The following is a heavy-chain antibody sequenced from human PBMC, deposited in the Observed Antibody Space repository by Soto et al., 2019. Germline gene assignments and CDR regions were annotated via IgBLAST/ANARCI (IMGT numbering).Heavy chain of an antibody. CDR3: ARDARRAPIAVAGT. D-gene: IGHD6-19*01. J-gene: IGHJ4*02. V-gene: IGHV1-18*01. CDR1: SYTFTSYG. Sequence: GASVKVSCKASSYTFTSYGISWVRQAPGQGLEWMGWISAYNGNTNYAQKLQGRVTMTTDTSTSTAYMELRSLRSDDTAVYYCARDARRAPIAVAGTWGQGTLVTVSS. CDR2: ISAYNGNT.